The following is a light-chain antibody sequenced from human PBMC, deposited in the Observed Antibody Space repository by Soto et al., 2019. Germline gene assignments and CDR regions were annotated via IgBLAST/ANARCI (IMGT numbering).Light chain of an antibody. CDR1: SGHSSYA. Sequence: QSVLTQSPSASASLGASVKLTCTLSSGHSSYAIAWHQQQPEKGPRYLMKLNSDGSHSKGDGIPDRFLGSSSGAERYLTISSLQSEDEADYYCQTGGTGDVFGTGTKLTVL. CDR3: QTGGTGDV. J-gene: IGLJ1*01. V-gene: IGLV4-69*01. CDR2: LNSDGSH.